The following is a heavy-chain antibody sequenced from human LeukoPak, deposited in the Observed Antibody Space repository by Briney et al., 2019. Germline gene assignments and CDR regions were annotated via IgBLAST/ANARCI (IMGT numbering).Heavy chain of an antibody. CDR1: GFTFDDYG. J-gene: IGHJ4*02. V-gene: IGHV3-20*04. D-gene: IGHD3-10*01. Sequence: GGSLRLSCAASGFTFDDYGMSWVRQAPGKGLEWVSGINWNGDNTNYADSLKGRFTISRDNAKNSLYLQMNSLRAEDTAVYYCARDGYYYGSGSSDYWGQGTLVTVSS. CDR3: ARDGYYYGSGSSDY. CDR2: INWNGDNT.